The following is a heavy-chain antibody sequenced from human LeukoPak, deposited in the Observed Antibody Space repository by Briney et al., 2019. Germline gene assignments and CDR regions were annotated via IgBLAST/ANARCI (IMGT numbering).Heavy chain of an antibody. V-gene: IGHV3-23*01. CDR2: ISGSGGTT. CDR3: AEETDRGFDY. CDR1: GFTFNSYA. J-gene: IGHJ4*02. Sequence: GGSLRLSCAASGFTFNSYAMSWVRQAPGKGLDWVSVISGSGGTTHYADSVKGRFTISRDNSKNILFLQMSSLRADDTAVYYCAEETDRGFDYWGQGTLVTVSS. D-gene: IGHD3-22*01.